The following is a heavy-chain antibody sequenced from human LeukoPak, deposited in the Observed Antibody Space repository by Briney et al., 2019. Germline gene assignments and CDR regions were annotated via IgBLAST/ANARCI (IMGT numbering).Heavy chain of an antibody. D-gene: IGHD6-6*01. CDR3: AKDIGYSSSYYFDY. V-gene: IGHV3-9*01. CDR2: ISWNSGSI. CDR1: GFTFDDYA. Sequence: GGSLRLSCAASGFTFDDYAMPWVRQAPGKGLEWVSGISWNSGSIGYADTVKGRFTISRDNAKNSLYLQMNSLRAEDTALYYCAKDIGYSSSYYFDYWGQGTLVTVSS. J-gene: IGHJ4*02.